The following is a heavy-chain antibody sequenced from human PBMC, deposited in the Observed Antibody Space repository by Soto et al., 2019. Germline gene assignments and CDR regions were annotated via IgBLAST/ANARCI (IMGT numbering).Heavy chain of an antibody. V-gene: IGHV1-58*02. CDR3: AAARAVVPAAIRFDP. Sequence: QMQLVQSGPEVKKPGTSVKVSCKSSGFTFTSSAMQWVRQARGQRLEWIGWIVVGSGNSNYAQKFQKRVTITRDMSTSTAHMELSSLRAEDTAVYYCAAARAVVPAAIRFDPWGQGTLVTVSS. CDR1: GFTFTSSA. J-gene: IGHJ5*02. D-gene: IGHD2-2*01. CDR2: IVVGSGNS.